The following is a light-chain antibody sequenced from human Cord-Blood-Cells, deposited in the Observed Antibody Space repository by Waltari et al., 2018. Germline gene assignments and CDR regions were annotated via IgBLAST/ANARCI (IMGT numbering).Light chain of an antibody. CDR1: QSISSY. V-gene: IGKV1-39*01. CDR3: QQSYSTPST. Sequence: DIQMTQSPSSLSASVGDRVTITCRASQSISSYLNWYQQKPGKAPKLRIYAASNLQSGVPSGFSGSGSGTDFTLTISSLQPEDFATYYCQQSYSTPSTFGQGTKLEIK. J-gene: IGKJ2*01. CDR2: AAS.